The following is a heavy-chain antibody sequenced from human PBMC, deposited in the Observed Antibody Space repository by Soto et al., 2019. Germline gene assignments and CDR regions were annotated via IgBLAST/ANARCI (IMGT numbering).Heavy chain of an antibody. D-gene: IGHD1-26*01. Sequence: QVQLVESGGGVVQPGRSLRLSCAASGFTFSSYGMHWVRQAPGKGLEWVAVIWYDGSNKYYADSVKGRFTISRDNSKNTLYLQMNSLRAEDTAVYYCARDREEWEPSHFDYWGQGTLVTVSS. J-gene: IGHJ4*02. CDR3: ARDREEWEPSHFDY. V-gene: IGHV3-33*01. CDR2: IWYDGSNK. CDR1: GFTFSSYG.